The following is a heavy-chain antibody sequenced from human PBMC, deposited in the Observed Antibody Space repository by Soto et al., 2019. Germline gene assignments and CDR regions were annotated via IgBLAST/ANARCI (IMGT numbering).Heavy chain of an antibody. V-gene: IGHV1-24*01. CDR1: GYTFTSYG. D-gene: IGHD1-26*01. J-gene: IGHJ4*02. Sequence: ASVKVSCKASGYTFTSYGISWVRQAPGKGLEWMGGFDPEDGETIYAQKFQGRVTMTEDTSTDTAYMELSSLRSEDTAVYYCATRSYYGSFDYWGQGTLVTVSS. CDR2: FDPEDGET. CDR3: ATRSYYGSFDY.